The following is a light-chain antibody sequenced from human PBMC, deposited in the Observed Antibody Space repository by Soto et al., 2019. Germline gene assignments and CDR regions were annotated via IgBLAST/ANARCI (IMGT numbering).Light chain of an antibody. V-gene: IGLV2-14*01. CDR2: AVS. J-gene: IGLJ2*01. Sequence: QSVLTQPASVSGSPGQSITISCSGTSSDVGGYNYVSWYQQHPGKAPKLMIYAVSNRPSGVSNRFSGSKSGNTASLNISGLQAEDEADYYCCSYTSSSTLVVFGGGTKLTVL. CDR1: SSDVGGYNY. CDR3: CSYTSSSTLVV.